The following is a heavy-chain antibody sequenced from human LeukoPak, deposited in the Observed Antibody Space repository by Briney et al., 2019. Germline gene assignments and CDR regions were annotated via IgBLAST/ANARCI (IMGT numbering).Heavy chain of an antibody. Sequence: GESLRLSCAASGFTFTTYWMSWVRQAPGKGLEWVANINQDGSEKYYVDSVKGRFTISRDNAKNSLYLQMNSLRAEDAAVYYCARPLKYYYGSETYFWFDPWGQGTLVTVSS. CDR1: GFTFTTYW. D-gene: IGHD3-10*01. CDR2: INQDGSEK. V-gene: IGHV3-7*01. J-gene: IGHJ5*02. CDR3: ARPLKYYYGSETYFWFDP.